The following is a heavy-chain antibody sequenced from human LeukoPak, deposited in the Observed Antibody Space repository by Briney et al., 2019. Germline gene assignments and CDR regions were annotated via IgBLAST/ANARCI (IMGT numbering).Heavy chain of an antibody. CDR1: GFTFSSYA. CDR2: ISYDGSNK. D-gene: IGHD5-12*01. V-gene: IGHV3-30-3*01. Sequence: PGGSLRLSCAASGFTFSSYAMHWVRQAPGKGLEWVAVISYDGSNKYYADSVKGRFTISRDNSKNTLYLQMNSLRAEDTAVYYCAREPRGYSGYDFVYWGQGTLVTVSS. CDR3: AREPRGYSGYDFVY. J-gene: IGHJ4*02.